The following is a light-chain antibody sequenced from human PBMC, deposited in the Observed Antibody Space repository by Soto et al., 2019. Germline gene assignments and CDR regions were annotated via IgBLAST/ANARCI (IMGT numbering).Light chain of an antibody. CDR2: WAS. J-gene: IGKJ1*01. CDR3: QQYYGSPWT. Sequence: DIVMTQSPDSLAVSLGERATINCKSSQSVLWPDNKKNYFAWYQHKPGQPPKLLIYWASTRESGVPDRFSGSGSGTDFTLTISSLQAEDVAVYYCQQYYGSPWTFGQGTKVEIK. V-gene: IGKV4-1*01. CDR1: QSVLWPDNKKNY.